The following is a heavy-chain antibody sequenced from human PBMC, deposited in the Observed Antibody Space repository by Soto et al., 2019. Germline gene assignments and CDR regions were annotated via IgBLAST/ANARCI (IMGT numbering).Heavy chain of an antibody. CDR3: ARGNDFGDYYFAY. V-gene: IGHV4-59*01. J-gene: IGHJ4*02. Sequence: SATLSLTCTVSGGSISNYYWSWIRQPPGKGLEWIGYIYSSGSTHYNPSLQSRVTISADTSKNQFSLKLSSVTAADTAVYYCARGNDFGDYYFAYWGQGTLVTVSS. D-gene: IGHD4-17*01. CDR2: IYSSGST. CDR1: GGSISNYY.